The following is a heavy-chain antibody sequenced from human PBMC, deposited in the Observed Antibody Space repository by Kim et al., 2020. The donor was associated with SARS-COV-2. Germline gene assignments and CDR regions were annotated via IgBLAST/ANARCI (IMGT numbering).Heavy chain of an antibody. Sequence: SETLSLTCTVSGGSISSSSYYWGWIRQPPGKGLEWIGSIYYSGSTYYNPSLKSRVTISVDTSKNQFSLKLSSVTAADTAVYYCARQGRYSSGQGYFQHWGQGTLVTVSS. V-gene: IGHV4-39*01. CDR3: ARQGRYSSGQGYFQH. D-gene: IGHD6-19*01. CDR2: IYYSGST. CDR1: GGSISSSSYY. J-gene: IGHJ1*01.